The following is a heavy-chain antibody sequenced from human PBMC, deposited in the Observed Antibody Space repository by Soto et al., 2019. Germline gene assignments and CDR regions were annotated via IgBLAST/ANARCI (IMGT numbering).Heavy chain of an antibody. Sequence: PSETLSLTCTVSGVSISSYYWSWIRQPPGKGLEWIGYIYYSGYTNYNPSLKSRVTISVDTSKNQFSLKLSSVTAADTAVYYCSRLRDYFDSSGYYFDYWGQGTLVTVSS. V-gene: IGHV4-59*08. CDR1: GVSISSYY. D-gene: IGHD3-22*01. J-gene: IGHJ4*02. CDR2: IYYSGYT. CDR3: SRLRDYFDSSGYYFDY.